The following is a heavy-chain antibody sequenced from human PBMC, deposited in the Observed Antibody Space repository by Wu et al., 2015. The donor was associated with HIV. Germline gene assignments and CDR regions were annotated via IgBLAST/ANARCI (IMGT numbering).Heavy chain of an antibody. CDR3: ARDYSDYYDSTLGAFDI. D-gene: IGHD3-22*01. V-gene: IGHV1-69*05. Sequence: QVQLVQSGAEVKKPGSSVKVSCKASGGTFSSYAISWVRQAPGQGLEWMGGIIPIFGTANYAQKFQGRVTITTDESTSTAYMELSSLRSGDTAVYYCARDYSDYYDSTLGAFDIWGQGTMVTVSS. CDR1: GGTFSSYA. CDR2: IIPIFGTA. J-gene: IGHJ3*02.